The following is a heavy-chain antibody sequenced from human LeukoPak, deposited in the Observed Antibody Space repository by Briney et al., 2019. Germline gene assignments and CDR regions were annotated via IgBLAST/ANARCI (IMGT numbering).Heavy chain of an antibody. CDR1: GFTFDDYA. CDR2: INWNSDSI. Sequence: GGSLRLSCAVSGFTFDDYAMHWVRQVPGKGLEWVPGINWNSDSIGYADSVKGRFTTSRDNAKNSLYLQMNSLRAEDTAVYYCARDLGGPRPGELLRVFDYWGQGTLVTVSS. CDR3: ARDLGGPRPGELLRVFDY. V-gene: IGHV3-9*01. D-gene: IGHD3-10*01. J-gene: IGHJ4*02.